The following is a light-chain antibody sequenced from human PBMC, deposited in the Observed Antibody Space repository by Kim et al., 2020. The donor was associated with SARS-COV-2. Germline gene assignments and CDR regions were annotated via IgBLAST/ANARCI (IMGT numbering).Light chain of an antibody. CDR1: QSVSSRY. CDR3: QQYGSSPMYT. J-gene: IGKJ2*01. CDR2: GAS. Sequence: SPGESATHSCRARQSVSSRYLAWYQQKPGQAPRLLIYGASSRATGIPDRFSGSGSGTDFTLTISRLEPEDFVVYYCQQYGSSPMYTFGQGTKLEI. V-gene: IGKV3-20*01.